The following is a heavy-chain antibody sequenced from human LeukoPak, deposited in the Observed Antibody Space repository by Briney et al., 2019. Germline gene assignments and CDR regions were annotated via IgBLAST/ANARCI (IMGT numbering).Heavy chain of an antibody. J-gene: IGHJ3*01. Sequence: SETLSLTCTVSGGSISSGSYYWSWIRRPAGKGLEWIGRIYTSGSTNYNPSLKSRVTISVDKSKNQFSLKLSSVTAADTALYFCARNVLRYFDWGLDVLDFWGQGIMVTVSS. D-gene: IGHD3-9*01. CDR2: IYTSGST. CDR1: GGSISSGSYY. V-gene: IGHV4-61*02. CDR3: ARNVLRYFDWGLDVLDF.